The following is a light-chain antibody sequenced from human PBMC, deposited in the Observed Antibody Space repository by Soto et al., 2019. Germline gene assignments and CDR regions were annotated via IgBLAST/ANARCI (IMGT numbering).Light chain of an antibody. CDR3: QQYGSSPTWT. J-gene: IGKJ1*01. CDR2: GAS. Sequence: ESVLTQSPGTLSLSPGERATLSCRASQSVSSNYLAWYQQKPGQAPRLLIYGASTRATGIPDRFSGSGSGEDFTLPISRLEPEESAGYYCQQYGSSPTWTFGQGTKVEIK. CDR1: QSVSSNY. V-gene: IGKV3-20*01.